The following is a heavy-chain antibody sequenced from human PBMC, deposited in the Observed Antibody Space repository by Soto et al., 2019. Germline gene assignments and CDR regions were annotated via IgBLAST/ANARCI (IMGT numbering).Heavy chain of an antibody. CDR3: ARDPARGGGSYLGYFDY. Sequence: PSDTLSLTCTVSGGPIRSGDNYWSWIRHTPGKGLEWIGYIYYRGSTYYNQSLKSRVTISVDTSMNQFSLTLTSVTAADTAVYYCARDPARGGGSYLGYFDYWGQGTPVTSPQ. D-gene: IGHD1-26*01. J-gene: IGHJ4*02. CDR1: GGPIRSGDNY. CDR2: IYYRGST. V-gene: IGHV4-30-4*02.